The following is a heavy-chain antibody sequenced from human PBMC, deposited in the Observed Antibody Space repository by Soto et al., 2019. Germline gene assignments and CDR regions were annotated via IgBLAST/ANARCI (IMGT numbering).Heavy chain of an antibody. CDR1: GFTFSSYA. D-gene: IGHD2-15*01. CDR2: ISYDGSNK. CDR3: ASLTVVNEFYYYGMDV. Sequence: QVQLVESGGGVVQPGRSLRLSCAASGFTFSSYAMHWVRQAPGKGLEWVAVISYDGSNKYYADSVKGRFTISRDNSKNTLYLQMNSLRAEDTAVYYCASLTVVNEFYYYGMDVWGQGTTVTVSS. V-gene: IGHV3-30-3*01. J-gene: IGHJ6*02.